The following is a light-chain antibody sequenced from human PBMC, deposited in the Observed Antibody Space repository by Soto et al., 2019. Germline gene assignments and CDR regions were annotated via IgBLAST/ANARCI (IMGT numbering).Light chain of an antibody. CDR3: QQYGSSPPWT. CDR2: GAS. J-gene: IGKJ1*01. CDR1: QSVDSNY. Sequence: EIVLTQSPGTLSLSPGEEATLSCRASQSVDSNYLAWYQQKPGQTPRLIIYGASGRADGIPHRFSGSGFGTDFTLTISKVEPEDFAVYYCQQYGSSPPWTFGQGTKVDIK. V-gene: IGKV3-20*01.